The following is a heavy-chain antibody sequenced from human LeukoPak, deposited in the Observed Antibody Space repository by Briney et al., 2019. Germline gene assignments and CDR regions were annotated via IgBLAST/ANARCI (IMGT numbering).Heavy chain of an antibody. CDR3: ARLGGDSSGYINWFDP. J-gene: IGHJ5*02. CDR1: GKTYSFSSYW. CDR2: IYPGDSDT. D-gene: IGHD3-22*01. Sequence: GESLKISCKGFGKTYSFSSYWIAWVRQTPEKGLEWMGVIYPGDSDTRYNPSFEGQVTISADKSISTAYLQWSSLKASDTAMYYCARLGGDSSGYINWFDPWGQGTLVTVSS. V-gene: IGHV5-51*01.